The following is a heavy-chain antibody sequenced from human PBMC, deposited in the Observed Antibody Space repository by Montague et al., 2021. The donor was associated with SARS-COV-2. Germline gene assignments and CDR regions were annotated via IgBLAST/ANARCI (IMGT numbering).Heavy chain of an antibody. D-gene: IGHD2-2*01. J-gene: IGHJ3*02. CDR2: ISYDGSNK. CDR1: GFTFSSYA. V-gene: IGHV3-30*04. Sequence: SLRLSCAVSGFTFSSYAMHWVRQAPGKGLEWVAVISYDGSNKYYADSVKGRFTISRDNPKNTLYLQMNSLRAEDTAVYYCASEDIVVVMGAFDIWGQGTMVTVSS. CDR3: ASEDIVVVMGAFDI.